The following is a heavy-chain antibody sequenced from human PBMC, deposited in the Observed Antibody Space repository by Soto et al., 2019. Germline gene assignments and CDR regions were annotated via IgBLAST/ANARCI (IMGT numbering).Heavy chain of an antibody. CDR1: GGSISSGGYS. J-gene: IGHJ5*02. CDR3: ARKADRGAQHYHWFDP. Sequence: SETLSLTCAVSGGSISSGGYSWSWIRQPPGKGLEWIGYIYHSGSTNYNPSLKSRVTISVDTSKNQFSLKLSSVTAADTAVYYCARKADRGAQHYHWFDPWGQGTLVTVSS. V-gene: IGHV4-30-2*01. D-gene: IGHD3-10*01. CDR2: IYHSGST.